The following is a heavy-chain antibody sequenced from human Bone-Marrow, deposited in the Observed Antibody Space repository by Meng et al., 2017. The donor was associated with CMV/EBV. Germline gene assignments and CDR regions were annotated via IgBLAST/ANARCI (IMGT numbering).Heavy chain of an antibody. Sequence: ASVKVSCKASGYTFTGYYMHWVRQAPGQGLEWMGWINPNSGGTNYAQKFQGRVTMTRDTSISTAYMELSRLRSDDTAVYYCAVAGTGYYYYYGMDVWGQGTTVTVSS. CDR2: INPNSGGT. J-gene: IGHJ6*02. CDR1: GYTFTGYY. V-gene: IGHV1-2*02. D-gene: IGHD6-19*01. CDR3: AVAGTGYYYYYGMDV.